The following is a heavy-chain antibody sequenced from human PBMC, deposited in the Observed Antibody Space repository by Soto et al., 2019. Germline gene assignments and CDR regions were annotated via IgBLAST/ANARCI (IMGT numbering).Heavy chain of an antibody. Sequence: SETLSLTCSVSGDSTTSDAYYWGWIRQPPGKGLEWLGSIYYSGYTYYNPSLKSRVTISVDTSRNQFSLKLSSVTAADTAVYYCARLTIFGVVSNFDYWGQGTLVNVSS. CDR2: IYYSGYT. J-gene: IGHJ4*02. CDR1: GDSTTSDAYY. V-gene: IGHV4-39*01. CDR3: ARLTIFGVVSNFDY. D-gene: IGHD3-3*01.